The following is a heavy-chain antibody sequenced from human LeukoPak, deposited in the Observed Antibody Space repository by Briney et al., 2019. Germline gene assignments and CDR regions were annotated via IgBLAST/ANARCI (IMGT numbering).Heavy chain of an antibody. CDR1: GFTFDDYA. V-gene: IGHV3-9*01. Sequence: GRSLRLSCAASGFTFDDYAMYWVRQSPGKGLEWVSGISWNSGSTGYADSVRGRFTISRDNAKKSLHLQMNSLRDEDTALYYCAKDQATFGIYDYGMDVWGQGTKVTVSS. J-gene: IGHJ6*02. D-gene: IGHD3-3*01. CDR3: AKDQATFGIYDYGMDV. CDR2: ISWNSGST.